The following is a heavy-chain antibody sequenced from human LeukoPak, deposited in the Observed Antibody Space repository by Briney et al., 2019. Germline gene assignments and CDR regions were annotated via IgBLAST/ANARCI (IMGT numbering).Heavy chain of an antibody. J-gene: IGHJ3*02. D-gene: IGHD2-2*02. V-gene: IGHV3-30-3*01. CDR2: ISYDGSNK. CDR3: ARAIVVVPAAIDEYAFDI. Sequence: PGGSLRLSCAASGFTFSSYAMHWVRQAPGKGLEWVAVISYDGSNKYYADSVKGRFTISRDNSKNTLYLQMNSLRSEDTAVYYCARAIVVVPAAIDEYAFDIWGQGTMVTVSS. CDR1: GFTFSSYA.